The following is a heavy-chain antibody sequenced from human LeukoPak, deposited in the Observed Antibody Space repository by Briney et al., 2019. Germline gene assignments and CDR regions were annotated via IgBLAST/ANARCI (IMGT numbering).Heavy chain of an antibody. Sequence: ASVKVSYKPSRGTFSSYAISWVRQAPGQGLEWMGGIIPIFGTANYAQKFQGRVTITTDESTRTAYMERSSLRSEDTAVYYCARALGSSVYYYVHWFGPWGEGTLVTVSS. V-gene: IGHV1-69*05. CDR3: ARALGSSVYYYVHWFGP. CDR1: RGTFSSYA. D-gene: IGHD3-22*01. CDR2: IIPIFGTA. J-gene: IGHJ5*02.